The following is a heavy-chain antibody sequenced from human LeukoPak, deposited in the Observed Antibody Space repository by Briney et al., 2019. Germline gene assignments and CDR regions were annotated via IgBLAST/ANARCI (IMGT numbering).Heavy chain of an antibody. Sequence: RGASVKVSCKASGGTVSSYAISWVRQAPGQGLEWMGRIIAIRGIANYAQKFQGRVTITADKSTSTAYMELSSLRSEDTAVYYGARAAPYSSRRGGSFDIWGQGTMVTVSS. V-gene: IGHV1-69*04. CDR2: IIAIRGIA. CDR3: ARAAPYSSRRGGSFDI. D-gene: IGHD6-13*01. CDR1: GGTVSSYA. J-gene: IGHJ3*02.